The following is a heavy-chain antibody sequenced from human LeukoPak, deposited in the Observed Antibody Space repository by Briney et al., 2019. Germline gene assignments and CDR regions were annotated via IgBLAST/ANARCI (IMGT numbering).Heavy chain of an antibody. CDR1: GGSISSFSYY. V-gene: IGHV4-39*07. CDR2: TYYSGST. Sequence: SETLSLTCTVSGGSISSFSYYWGWIRQPPGRGLEWIGTTYYSGSTYYNPSLKSRVTISTDTSKNQFSLNLRSVTAADTAVYYCARDYCSSTSCYRNWFDPWGQGTLVTVSS. D-gene: IGHD2-2*01. J-gene: IGHJ5*02. CDR3: ARDYCSSTSCYRNWFDP.